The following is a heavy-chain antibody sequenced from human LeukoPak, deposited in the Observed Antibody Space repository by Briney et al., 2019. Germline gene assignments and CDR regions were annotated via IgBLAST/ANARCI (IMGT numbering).Heavy chain of an antibody. J-gene: IGHJ5*02. CDR3: AKACSGGSCYNP. CDR1: GFTFSSYA. CDR2: ISGSGGST. V-gene: IGHV3-23*01. D-gene: IGHD2-15*01. Sequence: GGSLRLSCAASGFTFSSYAMSWVRQAPGKGLEWVSAISGSGGSTYYADSVKGRFTIPRDNSKNTLYLQMNSLRAEDTAVYYCAKACSGGSCYNPWGQGTLVTVSS.